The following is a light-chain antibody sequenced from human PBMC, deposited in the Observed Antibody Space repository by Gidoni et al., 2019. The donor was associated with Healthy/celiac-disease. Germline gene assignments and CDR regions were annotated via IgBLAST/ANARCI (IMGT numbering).Light chain of an antibody. J-gene: IGKJ2*01. CDR1: KSVSSSY. V-gene: IGKV3-20*01. Sequence: ETALTHSPGTLSLYPGERATLSCRASKSVSSSYLAWYQQKPGQAPRLLIYGASSRATGIPDRFSGSGSGTDFTLTISRLEPEDFAVYYCQQYGSSPGRFGQGTKLEIK. CDR2: GAS. CDR3: QQYGSSPGR.